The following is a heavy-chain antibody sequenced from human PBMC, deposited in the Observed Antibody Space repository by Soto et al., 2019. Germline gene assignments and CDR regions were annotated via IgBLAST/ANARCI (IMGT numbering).Heavy chain of an antibody. CDR3: ARAPLLASRHVNSLYYYGMDV. CDR1: GFAFNSHS. CDR2: ISISSGYI. Sequence: LRLSCAASGFAFNSHSMTWVRQAPGKGLEWVSSISISSGYIYYADSVRGRFTISRDNSKNSLSLEMNSLRVDDTAVYFCARAPLLASRHVNSLYYYGMDVWGPGSTVTVAS. D-gene: IGHD3-16*02. J-gene: IGHJ6*02. V-gene: IGHV3-21*01.